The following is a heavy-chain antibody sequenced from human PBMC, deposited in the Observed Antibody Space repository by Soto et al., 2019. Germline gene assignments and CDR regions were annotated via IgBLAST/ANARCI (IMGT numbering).Heavy chain of an antibody. J-gene: IGHJ4*02. V-gene: IGHV3-23*01. Sequence: PGGSLRLSCAASGFTFSSYAMSWVRQAPGKGLEWVSAISGSGGSTYYADSVKGRFTISRDNSKNTLYLQMNSLRAGDTAVYYCAKSYKVGRYDYVWGSYRHPQVFYFDYWGQGTLVTVSS. CDR2: ISGSGGST. CDR3: AKSYKVGRYDYVWGSYRHPQVFYFDY. CDR1: GFTFSSYA. D-gene: IGHD3-16*02.